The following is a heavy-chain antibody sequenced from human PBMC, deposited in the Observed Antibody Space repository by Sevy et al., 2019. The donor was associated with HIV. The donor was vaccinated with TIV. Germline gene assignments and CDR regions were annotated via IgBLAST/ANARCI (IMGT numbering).Heavy chain of an antibody. J-gene: IGHJ4*02. V-gene: IGHV3-15*01. Sequence: GGSLRLSCAASGFTFGNAAMSWVRQAPGKGLEWVGRIKSKTDGGTSDYAAPVKGRFTISRDDSKNTLYLQMNSLKTDDTAVYYCTTSLTYFGWLFPYFDYWGQGTLVTVSS. CDR1: GFTFGNAA. CDR2: IKSKTDGGTS. CDR3: TTSLTYFGWLFPYFDY. D-gene: IGHD3-9*01.